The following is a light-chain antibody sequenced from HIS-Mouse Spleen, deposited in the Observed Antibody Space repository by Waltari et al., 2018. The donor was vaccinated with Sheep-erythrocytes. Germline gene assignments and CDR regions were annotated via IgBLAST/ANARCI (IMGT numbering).Light chain of an antibody. CDR1: QTISSH. J-gene: IGKJ4*01. V-gene: IGKV1-39*01. CDR2: AAS. CDR3: RQSYRTPPRP. Sequence: IQLTQSPSSLSASVGARVTITCPATQTISSHLNWYQQKPGKAPKLLIYAASSLQSGVPSRFSCSGYGTDFTLNYSSLQAEDYATYYGRQSYRTPPRPLGAGPKVEIK.